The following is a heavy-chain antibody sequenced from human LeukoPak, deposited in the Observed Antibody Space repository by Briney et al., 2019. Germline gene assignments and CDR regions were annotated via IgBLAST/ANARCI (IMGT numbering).Heavy chain of an antibody. D-gene: IGHD3-10*01. J-gene: IGHJ4*02. CDR1: GFTFSSYA. V-gene: IGHV3-23*01. CDR2: ISGSGGST. CDR3: AKDLGGSGSYYDYYVDY. Sequence: GGSLRLSCAASGFTFSSYAMSWVRQAPGKGLEWVSAISGSGGSTYYADSVKGRFTISRDNSKNTLYLQMNSLRAEDTAVYYCAKDLGGSGSYYDYYVDYWGQGTLVTVSS.